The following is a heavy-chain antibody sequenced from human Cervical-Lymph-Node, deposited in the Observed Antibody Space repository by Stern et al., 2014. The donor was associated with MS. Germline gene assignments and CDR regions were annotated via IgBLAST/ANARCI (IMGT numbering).Heavy chain of an antibody. D-gene: IGHD1-26*01. V-gene: IGHV1-69*01. Sequence: QVQLMQSGAEVKKPGSSVKVSCNVSGGTFSSYTLNWVRQAPGQGLEWMGGIMPIFATTNYPQRFQGKVTITADGSTSTTYLEVSSLTSEDTAVYYCAREGIPGAGGTFDNWGQGTLVIVSS. J-gene: IGHJ4*02. CDR3: AREGIPGAGGTFDN. CDR2: IMPIFATT. CDR1: GGTFSSYT.